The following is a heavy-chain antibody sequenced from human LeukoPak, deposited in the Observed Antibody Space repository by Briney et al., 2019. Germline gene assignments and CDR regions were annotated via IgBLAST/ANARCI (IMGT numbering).Heavy chain of an antibody. J-gene: IGHJ4*02. CDR1: GGSISSYY. CDR3: ARGSKAAPGTFDY. Sequence: PSETLSLTCTVSGGSISSYYWSWIRQPPGKGLEWIGYIYYTGSTDYNPSLKSRVAISVDTSKNQFSLKLSSVTAADTAVYYCARGSKAAPGTFDYWGQGTLVTVSS. D-gene: IGHD6-13*01. V-gene: IGHV4-59*01. CDR2: IYYTGST.